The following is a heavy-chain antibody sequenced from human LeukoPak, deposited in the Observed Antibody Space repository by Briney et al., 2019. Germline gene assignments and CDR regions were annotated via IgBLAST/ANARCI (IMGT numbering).Heavy chain of an antibody. V-gene: IGHV4-59*11. Sequence: PSETLSLTCTVSGGSISSHYWSWIRQPPGKGLEWIGYIYYSGSTNYNPSLKSRVTISVDTSKNQFSLKLSSVTAADTAVYYCARAGYYDSSGYYPLIDYWGQGTLVTASS. CDR3: ARAGYYDSSGYYPLIDY. D-gene: IGHD3-22*01. CDR2: IYYSGST. J-gene: IGHJ4*02. CDR1: GGSISSHY.